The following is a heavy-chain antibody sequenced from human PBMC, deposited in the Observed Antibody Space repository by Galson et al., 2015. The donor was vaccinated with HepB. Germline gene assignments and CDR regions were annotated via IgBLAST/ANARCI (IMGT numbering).Heavy chain of an antibody. CDR3: TRDLAIVGPIFFDY. Sequence: SCKASGYTFTSFGISWVRQAPGQGLEWLGWVSANGKTNYAQKVQGRITMTTDTSTNIAYMELRSLTFDDTAVYYCTRDLAIVGPIFFDYWGSGTLVIVSS. D-gene: IGHD1-26*01. J-gene: IGHJ4*02. V-gene: IGHV1-18*04. CDR1: GYTFTSFG. CDR2: VSANGKT.